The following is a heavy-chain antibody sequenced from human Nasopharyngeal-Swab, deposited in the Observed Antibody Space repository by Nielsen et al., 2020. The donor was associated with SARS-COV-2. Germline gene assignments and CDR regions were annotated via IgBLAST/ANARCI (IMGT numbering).Heavy chain of an antibody. CDR2: IYYSGST. Sequence: SETLSLTCTVSGGSISSYSWSWIRQPPGKGLEWIGYIYYSGSTNYNPSLKSRVTISVDTSKNQFSLKLSSVTAADTAVYYCARDPPDVETETPYGMDVWGQGTTVTVSS. J-gene: IGHJ6*02. V-gene: IGHV4-59*01. D-gene: IGHD5-18*01. CDR1: GGSISSYS. CDR3: ARDPPDVETETPYGMDV.